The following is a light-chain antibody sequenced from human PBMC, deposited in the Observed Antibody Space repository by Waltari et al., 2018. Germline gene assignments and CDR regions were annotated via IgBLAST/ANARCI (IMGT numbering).Light chain of an antibody. CDR2: GAS. CDR1: QSVRTH. Sequence: VLLTQSPASLSVSPGDTVILSSRASQSVRTHLVWYQQKAGQAPRTLIYGASTRASGVPSRCSGSGSETDFTLIISSRQSEDAAVYFCQQYYVWPPSTFGGGTKLE. V-gene: IGKV3-15*01. CDR3: QQYYVWPPST. J-gene: IGKJ4*01.